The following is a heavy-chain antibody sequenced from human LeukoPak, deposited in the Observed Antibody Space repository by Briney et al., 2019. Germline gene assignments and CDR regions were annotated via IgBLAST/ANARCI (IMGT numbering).Heavy chain of an antibody. J-gene: IGHJ5*01. CDR3: AKDRHAPGRYCSSTSCFPFDS. Sequence: GGSLRLSCAASGFTFSSYEMNWVRQAPGKGLEWVSYISSSGSTIYYADSVKGRFTISRDNTKNTLYLQMNSLRAEDTAVYYCAKDRHAPGRYCSSTSCFPFDSWGQGTLVTVSS. D-gene: IGHD2-2*01. CDR1: GFTFSSYE. CDR2: ISSSGSTI. V-gene: IGHV3-48*03.